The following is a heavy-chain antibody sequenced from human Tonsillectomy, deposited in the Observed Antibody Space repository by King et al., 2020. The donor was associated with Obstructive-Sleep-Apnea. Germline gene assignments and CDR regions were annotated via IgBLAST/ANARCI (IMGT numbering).Heavy chain of an antibody. V-gene: IGHV3-30*04. D-gene: IGHD4-11*01. CDR2: ISYDGGYK. CDR3: ARENYNDYPLVYGMDV. J-gene: IGHJ6*02. CDR1: GFTFSTYT. Sequence: VQLVESGGGVVQPGGSLKLSCAASGFTFSTYTMYWVRQAPGKGLDWVSLISYDGGYKFYAESVKGRFTISSDNSQNKLSLQMNSLRAEDTALYYCARENYNDYPLVYGMDVWGQGTTVTVSS.